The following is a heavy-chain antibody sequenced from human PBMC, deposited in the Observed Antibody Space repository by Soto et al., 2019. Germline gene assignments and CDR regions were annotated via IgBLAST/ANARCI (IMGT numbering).Heavy chain of an antibody. D-gene: IGHD6-19*01. Sequence: ASVKVSYKASGYTFTSYAMHWVRQAPGQRLEWMGWINAGNGNTKYSQKFQGRVTITRDTSASTAYMELSSLRSEDTAVYYCARLVDTQWLPFDYWGQGTLVTVSS. V-gene: IGHV1-3*01. CDR3: ARLVDTQWLPFDY. CDR2: INAGNGNT. J-gene: IGHJ4*02. CDR1: GYTFTSYA.